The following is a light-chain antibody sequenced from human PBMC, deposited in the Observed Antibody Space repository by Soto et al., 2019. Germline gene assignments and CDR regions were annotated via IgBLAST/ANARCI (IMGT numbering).Light chain of an antibody. Sequence: DIQMTQSPSTLSASVGDRVTITCRASQDIRNYFNWYQQKPGKAPKLLIYATSTLQSGVPSRFSGSGSGTDFTLNITDLQPEDFESYFCQQTYDLPRTFGQWTKVDIK. CDR2: ATS. V-gene: IGKV1-39*01. J-gene: IGKJ1*01. CDR1: QDIRNY. CDR3: QQTYDLPRT.